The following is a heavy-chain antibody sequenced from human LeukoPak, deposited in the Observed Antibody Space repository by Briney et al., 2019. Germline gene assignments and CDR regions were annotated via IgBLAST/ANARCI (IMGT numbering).Heavy chain of an antibody. CDR2: ISYDGSNK. D-gene: IGHD3-9*01. Sequence: GGSLRLSCAASGFTFSSYAMHWVRQAPGKGLEWAAVISYDGSNKYYADSVKGRFTISRDNSKNTLYLQMNSLRAEDTAVYYCARGSDILTGYFDYWGQGTLVTASS. V-gene: IGHV3-30*04. J-gene: IGHJ4*02. CDR3: ARGSDILTGYFDY. CDR1: GFTFSSYA.